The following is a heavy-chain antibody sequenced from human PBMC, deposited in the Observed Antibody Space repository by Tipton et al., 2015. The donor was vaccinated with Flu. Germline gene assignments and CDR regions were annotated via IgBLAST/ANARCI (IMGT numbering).Heavy chain of an antibody. D-gene: IGHD3-10*01. CDR1: GGSISSYY. J-gene: IGHJ4*02. CDR2: IYYTGST. Sequence: TLSLTCTVSGGSISSYYWSWIRQPPGKGLEWIGYIYYTGSTNYNPALKSRVTMSVETSKNQFSLKLSSVTAADTAVYYCARGSGSGTYVIFYFWGQGTLVTVSS. V-gene: IGHV4-59*12. CDR3: ARGSGSGTYVIFYF.